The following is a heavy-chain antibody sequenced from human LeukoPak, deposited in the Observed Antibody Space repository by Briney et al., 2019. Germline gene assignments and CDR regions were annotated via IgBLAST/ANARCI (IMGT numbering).Heavy chain of an antibody. CDR1: GYSISSGYY. Sequence: KPSDTLSLTYAVSGYSISSGYYWAWIRQPPGKGLEWIGGIYHSGSTYYNPSLKSRVTISVDTSKNQFSLKLSSVTAADTAVYYCARVKDSSGYHSWGYWGQGTLVTVSS. J-gene: IGHJ4*02. CDR3: ARVKDSSGYHSWGY. CDR2: IYHSGST. V-gene: IGHV4-38-2*01. D-gene: IGHD3-22*01.